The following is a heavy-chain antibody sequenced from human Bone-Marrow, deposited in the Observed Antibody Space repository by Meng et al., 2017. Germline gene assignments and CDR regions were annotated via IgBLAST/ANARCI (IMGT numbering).Heavy chain of an antibody. CDR1: GASVSSGYW. CDR2: FHHSGTT. V-gene: IGHV4-4*02. D-gene: IGHD6-19*01. J-gene: IGHJ4*02. CDR3: AASPGWWRIDS. Sequence: QGQWRESGPGLGNPSGTLPPTCGVSGASVSSGYWWTWVRQPPGKGLEWIGEFHHSGTTNYNPSLRSRVTISVDTSKNQFSLRLTSVAAADTAVYYCAASPGWWRIDSWGQGTLVTVSS.